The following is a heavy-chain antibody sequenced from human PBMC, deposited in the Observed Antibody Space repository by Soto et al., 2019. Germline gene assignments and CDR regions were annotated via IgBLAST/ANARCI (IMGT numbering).Heavy chain of an antibody. V-gene: IGHV3-23*01. CDR2: ISGSVGST. J-gene: IGHJ4*02. CDR3: ATRAYYYDSSGYFDY. Sequence: PGGSLRLSCAASGFTFSSYAMSWVRQAPGKGLELFSAISGSVGSTYYADSVKGRFTISRDNSKNTLYLQMNSLRAEDTAVYYCATRAYYYDSSGYFDYWGQGTLVTAPQ. D-gene: IGHD3-22*01. CDR1: GFTFSSYA.